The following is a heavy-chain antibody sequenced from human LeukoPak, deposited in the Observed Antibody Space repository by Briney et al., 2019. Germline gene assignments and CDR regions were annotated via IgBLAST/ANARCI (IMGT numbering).Heavy chain of an antibody. CDR2: IWYDGSNK. D-gene: IGHD6-19*01. Sequence: GRSLRLSCAASGFTFSSYGMHWVRQAPDKGLEWVAVIWYDGSNKYYADSVKGRFTISRDNSKNTLYLQMNSLRAEDTAVYYCAKGLAVAGREYYFDYWGQGTLVTVSS. CDR3: AKGLAVAGREYYFDY. V-gene: IGHV3-33*06. CDR1: GFTFSSYG. J-gene: IGHJ4*02.